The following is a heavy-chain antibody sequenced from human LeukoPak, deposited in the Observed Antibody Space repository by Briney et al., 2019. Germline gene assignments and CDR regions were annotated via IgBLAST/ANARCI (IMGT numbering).Heavy chain of an antibody. CDR3: ARALGQYYDSSARYFDY. D-gene: IGHD3-22*01. J-gene: IGHJ4*02. V-gene: IGHV1-69*01. CDR2: IIPIFGTA. Sequence: GASVKVSCTASGGTFSSYAISWVRQAPGQGLEWMGGIIPIFGTANYAQKFQGRVTTTADESTSTAYMELSSLRSEDTAVYYCARALGQYYDSSARYFDYWGQGTLVTVSS. CDR1: GGTFSSYA.